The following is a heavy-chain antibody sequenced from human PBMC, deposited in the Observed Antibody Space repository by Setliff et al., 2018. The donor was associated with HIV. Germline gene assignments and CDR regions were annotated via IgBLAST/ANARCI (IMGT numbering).Heavy chain of an antibody. J-gene: IGHJ4*02. Sequence: TLSLTCSVSGDSVSSRSYYWGWIRQSPGKGLERIGSIYFNGITHDNPSLKSRVTTSVDTSKNQFSLKLSSVTAADTAIYYCVTVVQDDLGAALFDYWGQGTLVTVSS. D-gene: IGHD3-3*01. CDR2: IYFNGIT. CDR3: VTVVQDDLGAALFDY. CDR1: GDSVSSRSYY. V-gene: IGHV4-39*01.